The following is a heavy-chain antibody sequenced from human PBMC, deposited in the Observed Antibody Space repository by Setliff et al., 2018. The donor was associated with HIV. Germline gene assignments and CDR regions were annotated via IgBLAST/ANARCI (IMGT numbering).Heavy chain of an antibody. CDR3: ARDAGSIAVAETGYHV. Sequence: GASVKASCKASGGTFSSYAISWVRQAPGQGLEWMGGISPIFGTANYAQKFQGRVTITTDESTSTASMELSSLRSEDTAVYYCARDAGSIAVAETGYHVWGQGTTVTAP. V-gene: IGHV1-69*05. CDR1: GGTFSSYA. J-gene: IGHJ6*02. CDR2: ISPIFGTA. D-gene: IGHD6-19*01.